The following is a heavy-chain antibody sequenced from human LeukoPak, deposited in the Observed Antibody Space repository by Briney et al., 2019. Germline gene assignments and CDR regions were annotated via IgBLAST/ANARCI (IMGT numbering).Heavy chain of an antibody. V-gene: IGHV3-11*04. CDR1: GFTFTYA. Sequence: GGSLRLSCAGSGFTFTYAMTWVRQAPGKGLEWVSYISSSGSTIYYADSVKGRFTISRDNAKNSLYLQMNSLRAEDTAVYYCARVSKTNAFDIWGQGTMVTVSS. CDR3: ARVSKTNAFDI. CDR2: ISSSGSTI. D-gene: IGHD4-11*01. J-gene: IGHJ3*02.